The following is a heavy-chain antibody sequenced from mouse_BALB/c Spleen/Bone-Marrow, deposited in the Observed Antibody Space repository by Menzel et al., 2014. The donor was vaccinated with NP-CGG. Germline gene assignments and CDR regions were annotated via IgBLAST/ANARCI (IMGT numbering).Heavy chain of an antibody. D-gene: IGHD4-1*01. CDR1: GYTFTDYI. CDR3: ARSPNWDPYYAMDY. V-gene: IGHV1-77*01. J-gene: IGHJ4*01. Sequence: QVQLQQPGPELVKPGASVKMSCKASGYTFTDYIINWVKQRTGQGLEWIGEIYPGSGSIYYNEKFKGKATLTADKSSNTAYMQFSSLTSEDSAVYFCARSPNWDPYYAMDYWGQGTSVTASS. CDR2: IYPGSGSI.